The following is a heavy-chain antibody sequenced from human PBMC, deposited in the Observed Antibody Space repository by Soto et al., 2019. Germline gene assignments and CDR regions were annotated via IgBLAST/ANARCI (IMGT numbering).Heavy chain of an antibody. CDR2: VSIGGST. J-gene: IGHJ4*02. CDR1: GFTFSSYA. V-gene: IGHV3-23*01. D-gene: IGHD2-15*01. CDR3: AKRRGAGGHFDC. Sequence: GGSLRLSCAASGFTFSSYAMGWVRQGPGKGLEWVAVVSIGGSTHYADSVRGRFTISRDNSKNTLSLQMNSLTAEDTAVYFCAKRRGAGGHFDCWGQGALVTVSS.